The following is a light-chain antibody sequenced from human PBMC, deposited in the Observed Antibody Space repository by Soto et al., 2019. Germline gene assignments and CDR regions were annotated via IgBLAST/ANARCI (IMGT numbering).Light chain of an antibody. V-gene: IGKV1-5*03. CDR3: QQYKSYFRT. CDR1: QSISSW. CDR2: KAS. J-gene: IGKJ1*01. Sequence: DIEMTQSPSTLSASVGDRVTITCRASQSISSWWAWYQQKPGKAPKLLIYKASSLESGVPSRFSASGSGTEFTLTISSLQPDDFATYYCQQYKSYFRTFGQGTKVEIK.